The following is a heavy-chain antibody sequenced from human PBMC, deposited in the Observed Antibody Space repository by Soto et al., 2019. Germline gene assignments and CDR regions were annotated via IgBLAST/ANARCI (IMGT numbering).Heavy chain of an antibody. CDR1: GYSFTSYW. V-gene: IGHV5-51*01. CDR2: IYPGDSDT. J-gene: IGHJ6*02. CDR3: AASIFYYGMDV. Sequence: GESLKISCKGSGYSFTSYWIGWVRQMPGKGLEWMGIIYPGDSDTRYSPSFQGQVTISADKSITTTYLQWSSLKASDTAIYYCAASIFYYGMDVWGQGTTVTVSS.